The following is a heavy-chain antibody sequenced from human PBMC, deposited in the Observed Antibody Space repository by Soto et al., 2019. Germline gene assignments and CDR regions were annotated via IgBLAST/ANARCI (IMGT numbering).Heavy chain of an antibody. CDR1: GFTFSSYW. V-gene: IGHV3-7*01. CDR3: ASRVVPAAMLDYYGMDV. D-gene: IGHD2-2*01. CDR2: IKQDGSEK. Sequence: GGSLRLSCAASGFTFSSYWMSWVRQAPGKGLEWVANIKQDGSEKYYGDSVKGRFTISRDNAKNSLYLQMNSLRAEDTAVYYCASRVVPAAMLDYYGMDVWGQGTTVTVSS. J-gene: IGHJ6*02.